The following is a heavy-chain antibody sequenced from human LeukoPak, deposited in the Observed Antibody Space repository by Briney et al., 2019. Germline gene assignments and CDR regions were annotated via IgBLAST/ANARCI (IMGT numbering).Heavy chain of an antibody. V-gene: IGHV3-9*03. CDR1: GFTFDDYA. CDR3: AKVDSSGYYFDY. D-gene: IGHD3-22*01. J-gene: IGHJ4*02. CDR2: ISWNSGSI. Sequence: PGGSLRLSCAASGFTFDDYAMHWVRQAPGKGLELVSGISWNSGSIGYADSVKGRFTISRDNAKNSLYLQMNSLRAEDMALYYCAKVDSSGYYFDYWGQGTLVTVSS.